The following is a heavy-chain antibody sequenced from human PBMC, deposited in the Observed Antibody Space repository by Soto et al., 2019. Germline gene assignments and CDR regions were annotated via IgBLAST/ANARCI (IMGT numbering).Heavy chain of an antibody. J-gene: IGHJ4*02. D-gene: IGHD3-3*01. CDR3: ARDNNDFWSLYPLAFDY. CDR1: GGSLSKYY. V-gene: IGHV4-4*07. CDR2: ISTSGKV. Sequence: SETLSLTCSVSGGSLSKYYWSWIRQPAGKGLEWIGRISTSGKVVSKASLRSRLTMSVDTSKDHFSLKLTSVTAADTAVYYCARDNNDFWSLYPLAFDYWGQGALVTVSS.